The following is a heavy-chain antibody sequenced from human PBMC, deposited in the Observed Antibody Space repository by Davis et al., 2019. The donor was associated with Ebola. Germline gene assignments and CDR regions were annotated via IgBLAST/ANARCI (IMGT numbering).Heavy chain of an antibody. J-gene: IGHJ3*01. CDR1: GFPFSIYT. V-gene: IGHV3-21*04. Sequence: GESLKISCAASGFPFSIYTMNWVHQAPEKGLEWVASISGNSNYIYYADSVKGRFTISRDNSKNTLYLQMNSLGAEDTAVYYCARGDGYNFWTVWGQGTMVTVSS. D-gene: IGHD5-24*01. CDR2: ISGNSNYI. CDR3: ARGDGYNFWTV.